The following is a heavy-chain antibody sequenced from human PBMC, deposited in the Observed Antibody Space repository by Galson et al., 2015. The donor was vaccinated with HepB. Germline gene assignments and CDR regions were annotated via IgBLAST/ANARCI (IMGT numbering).Heavy chain of an antibody. CDR3: AKDALYSSTANWYFDF. V-gene: IGHV3-9*01. CDR1: GFSFGNYA. CDR2: ISWNSRSI. D-gene: IGHD6-19*01. Sequence: SLRLSCAASGFSFGNYAMHWVRQGPGKGLEWVAGISWNSRSIGYADSVKGRFPISRDNAKKSLYLQMNSLRTDDTALYYCAKDALYSSTANWYFDFWGRGTLVTVSS. J-gene: IGHJ2*01.